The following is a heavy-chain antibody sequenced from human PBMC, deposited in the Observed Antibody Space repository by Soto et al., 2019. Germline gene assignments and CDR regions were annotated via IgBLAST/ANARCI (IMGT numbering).Heavy chain of an antibody. D-gene: IGHD3-16*01. Sequence: GGSLRLSCAASGFTFSSYGMHWVRQAPGKGLEWVAVISYDGSNKYYADSVKGRFTISRDNSKNTPYRQMNSQRAEDTAVYYSAKDRAGDGGYYYHYYGMDVWGQGTTVTVSS. CDR2: ISYDGSNK. J-gene: IGHJ6*02. CDR1: GFTFSSYG. CDR3: AKDRAGDGGYYYHYYGMDV. V-gene: IGHV3-30*18.